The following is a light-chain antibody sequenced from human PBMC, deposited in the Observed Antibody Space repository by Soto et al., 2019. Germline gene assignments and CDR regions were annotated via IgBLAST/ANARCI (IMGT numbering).Light chain of an antibody. Sequence: QSVLTQPPSASGTTGQRVTISCSGSSSNIGINFVSWYQQLPGAAPRLLIYMNNQRPSGVPDRFSGSKSGTSVSLAISGLRSEDEADYYCATWDDSLIGPVFGGGTKLTVL. CDR1: SSNIGINF. CDR2: MNN. CDR3: ATWDDSLIGPV. V-gene: IGLV1-47*01. J-gene: IGLJ2*01.